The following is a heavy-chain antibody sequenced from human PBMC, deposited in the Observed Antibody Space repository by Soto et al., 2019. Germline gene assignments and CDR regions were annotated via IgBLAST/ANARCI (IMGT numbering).Heavy chain of an antibody. CDR2: IIPIFGTA. V-gene: IGHV1-69*12. D-gene: IGHD2-15*01. CDR3: ARDTYCNGGSCYDY. CDR1: GGTFSSYA. Sequence: QVQLVQSGAEVKKPGSSVKVSCKASGGTFSSYAISWVRQAPGQGLEWMGGIIPIFGTAKYAKKFQGRVTLTADESTSTAYMELSSLRSEDTAVYYCARDTYCNGGSCYDYWGQGPLVTVSS. J-gene: IGHJ4*02.